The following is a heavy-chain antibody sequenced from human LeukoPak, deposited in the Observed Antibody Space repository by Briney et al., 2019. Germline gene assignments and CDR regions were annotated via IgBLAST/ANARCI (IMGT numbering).Heavy chain of an antibody. D-gene: IGHD1-26*01. CDR3: AKDRSIGTYYTFDH. CDR2: INHSGST. J-gene: IGHJ4*02. Sequence: SETLSLTCAVYGGPFSGYYWSWIRHPPGKGLEWIGEINHSGSTNYNPSLKSRVTISVDTSKNQFSLKLSSVTAADAAVYYCAKDRSIGTYYTFDHWGQGTLVTVSS. CDR1: GGPFSGYY. V-gene: IGHV4-34*01.